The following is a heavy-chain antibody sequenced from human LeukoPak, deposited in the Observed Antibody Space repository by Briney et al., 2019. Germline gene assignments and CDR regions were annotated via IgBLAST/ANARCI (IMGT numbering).Heavy chain of an antibody. D-gene: IGHD2/OR15-2a*01. CDR1: GFTFSSYW. CDR3: AKEMGAFLVDY. CDR2: INHNGNVN. Sequence: GGSLRLSCAASGFTFSSYWMNWARQAPGKGLEWVASINHNGNVNYYVDSVKGRFTISRDNAKNSLYLQMNSLRAEDTAVYYCAKEMGAFLVDYWGQGTLVTVSS. J-gene: IGHJ4*02. V-gene: IGHV3-7*01.